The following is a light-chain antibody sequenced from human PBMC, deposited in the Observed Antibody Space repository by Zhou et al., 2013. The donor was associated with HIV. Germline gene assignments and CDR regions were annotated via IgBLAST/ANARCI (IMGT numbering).Light chain of an antibody. J-gene: IGKJ4*01. V-gene: IGKV3-15*01. CDR1: QSVSSK. CDR2: GAS. CDR3: QQYNIWPPLT. Sequence: EIVMTQSPATLSVSPGERATLSCRASQSVSSKLAWYQQKPGQAPRLLIYGASTRATGIPARISGSGSGTEFTLTINSLQSEDFAVYYCQQYNIWPPLTFRRGTKVEIK.